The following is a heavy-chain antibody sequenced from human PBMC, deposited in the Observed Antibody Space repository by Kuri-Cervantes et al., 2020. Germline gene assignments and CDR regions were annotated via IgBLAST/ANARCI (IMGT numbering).Heavy chain of an antibody. V-gene: IGHV4-61*01. D-gene: IGHD2-15*01. CDR1: GYSISSGYY. Sequence: SETLSLTCTVSGYSISSGYYWGWIRQPPGKGLEWIGYIYYSGSTNYNPSLKSRVTISVDTSKNQFSLKLSSVTAADTAVYYCARGGYCSGGSCYDDAFDIWGQGTMVTVSS. CDR2: IYYSGST. CDR3: ARGGYCSGGSCYDDAFDI. J-gene: IGHJ3*02.